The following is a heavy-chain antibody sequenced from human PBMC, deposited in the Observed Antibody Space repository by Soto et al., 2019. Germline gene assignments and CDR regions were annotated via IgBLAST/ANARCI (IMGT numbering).Heavy chain of an antibody. J-gene: IGHJ4*02. V-gene: IGHV5-10-1*01. CDR1: GYSFTSYW. CDR3: ARELSAATGTFFEIY. D-gene: IGHD1-1*01. CDR2: IDPSDSYT. Sequence: GESLKISGKGSGYSFTSYWISWVRQMPGKGLEWMGRIDPSDSYTKYSPSFQGHVTMSADKSVSTAFLQWSSLKASDTAMYYCARELSAATGTFFEIYWGQGTMVTVYS.